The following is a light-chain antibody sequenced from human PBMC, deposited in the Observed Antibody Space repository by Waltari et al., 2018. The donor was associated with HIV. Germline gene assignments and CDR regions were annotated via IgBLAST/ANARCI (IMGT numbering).Light chain of an antibody. CDR2: KDS. V-gene: IGLV3-27*01. Sequence: SFELTQPSSVSVSPGQTARLTCSGDLLGKKYARWFQQKPGQAPLLVIYKDSERTSGIPERFSGSNSGTTVTLTISGAQVEDEADYYCYSAADNNISFFGGGTKLTVL. CDR3: YSAADNNISF. J-gene: IGLJ2*01. CDR1: LLGKKY.